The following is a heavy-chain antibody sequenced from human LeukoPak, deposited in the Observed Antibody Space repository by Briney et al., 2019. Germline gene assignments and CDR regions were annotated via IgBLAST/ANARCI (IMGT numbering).Heavy chain of an antibody. V-gene: IGHV3-73*01. J-gene: IGHJ4*02. D-gene: IGHD6-19*01. CDR2: IRSKANSYAT. CDR3: TRHEGIAVPDY. CDR1: GFTFSGSA. Sequence: GGSLRLSCAASGFTFSGSAMHWVRQASGKGREWVGRIRSKANSYATAYAASVKGRFTISRDDSKNTAYLQMNSLKTEETAVYYCTRHEGIAVPDYWGQGTLVTVSS.